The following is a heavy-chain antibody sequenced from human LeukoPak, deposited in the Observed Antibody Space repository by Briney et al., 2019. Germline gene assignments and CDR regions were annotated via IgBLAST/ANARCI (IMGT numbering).Heavy chain of an antibody. CDR3: SEGYLEPFDH. CDR1: GVSVSTSH. CDR2: LSYTGKT. Sequence: SETLSLTCNVSGVSVSTSHWNWIRQRPGKGLEWIGCLSYTGKTDYNPSLKSRVSISLGSSNNHFSLKLTSVTAADTAVYYCSEGYLEPFDHWGQGILVTVSS. V-gene: IGHV4-59*02. J-gene: IGHJ4*02. D-gene: IGHD1-1*01.